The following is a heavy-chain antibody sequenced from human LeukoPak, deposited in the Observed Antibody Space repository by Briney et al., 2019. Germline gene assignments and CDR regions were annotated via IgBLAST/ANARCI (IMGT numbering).Heavy chain of an antibody. CDR3: AKDPRVGSRVATPCH. CDR2: ISGSGGST. CDR1: GFAFSSYA. Sequence: GGSLRLSCAASGFAFSSYAMSGVRQAPGKGLEWVAAISGSGGSTYYADSVKGRFTISRDNSKSTLFLQMNSLRAEDTAVYYCAKDPRVGSRVATPCHWGQGTLVTVSS. J-gene: IGHJ4*02. D-gene: IGHD5-24*01. V-gene: IGHV3-23*01.